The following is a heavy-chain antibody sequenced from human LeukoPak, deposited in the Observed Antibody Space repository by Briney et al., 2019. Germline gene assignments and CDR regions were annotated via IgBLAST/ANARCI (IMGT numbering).Heavy chain of an antibody. Sequence: SETLSLTCAVYAGSFNDYYWTWIRQPPGKGLEWIGSIHIGGSTYYNPSFKSRVTISVDTSKNQFSLKLSSVTAADTAVYYCARQDSSGWNYYYYYYMDVWGKGTTVTISS. D-gene: IGHD6-19*01. CDR1: AGSFNDYY. J-gene: IGHJ6*03. CDR3: ARQDSSGWNYYYYYYMDV. V-gene: IGHV4-34*01. CDR2: IHIGGST.